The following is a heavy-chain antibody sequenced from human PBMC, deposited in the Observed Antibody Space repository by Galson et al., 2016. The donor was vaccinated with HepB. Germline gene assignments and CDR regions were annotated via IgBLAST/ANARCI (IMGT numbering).Heavy chain of an antibody. V-gene: IGHV1-3*01. CDR2: INAGNGTT. D-gene: IGHD3-10*01. J-gene: IGHJ4*02. Sequence: SCKASGYTFSTYGLHWVRQAPGQRLEWMGWINAGNGTTEYSQKFQGRVTITRDKSASTAYMELSSLRSEDTAVYYCARDLGRVKWFGEPYFDYWGWGTLVTVSS. CDR1: GYTFSTYG. CDR3: ARDLGRVKWFGEPYFDY.